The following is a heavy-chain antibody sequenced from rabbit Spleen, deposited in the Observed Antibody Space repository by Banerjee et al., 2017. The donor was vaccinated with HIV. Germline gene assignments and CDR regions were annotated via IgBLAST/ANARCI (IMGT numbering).Heavy chain of an antibody. D-gene: IGHD4-1*01. CDR2: INTATGKP. J-gene: IGHJ4*01. V-gene: IGHV1S45*01. CDR1: GFSFSGRDV. Sequence: QEQLEESGGGLVKPEGSLTLTCKASGFSFSGRDVMCWVRQAPGKGLEWIACINTATGKPVYASWAKGRFTISKSSSTTVTLQMTSLTAADTATYFCARETSSGWGVVLYYFNLWGQGTLVTVS. CDR3: ARETSSGWGVVLYYFNL.